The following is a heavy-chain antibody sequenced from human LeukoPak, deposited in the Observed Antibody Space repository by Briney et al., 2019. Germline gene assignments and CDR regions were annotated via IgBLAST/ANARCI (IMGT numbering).Heavy chain of an antibody. D-gene: IGHD6-13*01. J-gene: IGHJ3*02. Sequence: ASVKVSCKASGYTFTSYGISWVRQAPGQGLEWMGWISAYNGNKNYAQKLQGRVTMTTDTSTSTAYMELRSLRSDDTAVYYCAINPRSPHFPNDAFDIWGQGTMVTVSS. CDR1: GYTFTSYG. CDR3: AINPRSPHFPNDAFDI. CDR2: ISAYNGNK. V-gene: IGHV1-18*01.